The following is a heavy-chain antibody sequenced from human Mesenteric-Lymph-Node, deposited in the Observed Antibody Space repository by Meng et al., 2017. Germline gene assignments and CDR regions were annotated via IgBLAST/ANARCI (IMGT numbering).Heavy chain of an antibody. D-gene: IGHD4/OR15-4a*01. CDR3: ARTLVGGDSTFEI. CDR2: IYTSGST. CDR1: GGSISSYY. Sequence: SETLSLTCTVSGGSISSYYWSWIRQPAGKGLEWIGRIYTSGSTFYDPSLKNPVTMSVETSKNQFSLKLSSVTAADTAVYYCARTLVGGDSTFEIWGQGTMVTVSS. V-gene: IGHV4-4*07. J-gene: IGHJ3*02.